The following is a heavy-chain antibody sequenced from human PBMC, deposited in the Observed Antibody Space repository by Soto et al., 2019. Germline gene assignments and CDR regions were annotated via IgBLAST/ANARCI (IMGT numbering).Heavy chain of an antibody. D-gene: IGHD6-13*01. V-gene: IGHV3-21*01. CDR3: ATPRYSSSWYGGDY. CDR1: GFTFSSYS. J-gene: IGHJ4*02. Sequence: EVQLVESGGGLVKPGGSLRLSCAASGFTFSSYSMNWVRQAPGKGLEWVSSISSSSSYIYYADSVKGRFTISRDNAKNSQYLQMNSLRAEDRAVYYCATPRYSSSWYGGDYWGQGTLVTVSS. CDR2: ISSSSSYI.